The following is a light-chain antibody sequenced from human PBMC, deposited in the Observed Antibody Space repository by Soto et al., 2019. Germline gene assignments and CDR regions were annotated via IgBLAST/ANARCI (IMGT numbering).Light chain of an antibody. J-gene: IGLJ1*01. Sequence: QSAVNQPASVSGSPGQSITISCTGTSSDVGSYNLVSWYQQHPGKAPKLMIYEGSKRPSGVSNRFSGSKSGNTASLTISGLQAEDEADYYCCSYAGSSTHYVFGTGTNLTVL. CDR1: SSDVGSYNL. CDR2: EGS. CDR3: CSYAGSSTHYV. V-gene: IGLV2-23*01.